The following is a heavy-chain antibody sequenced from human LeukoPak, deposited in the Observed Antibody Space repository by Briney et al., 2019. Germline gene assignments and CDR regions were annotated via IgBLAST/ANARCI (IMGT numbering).Heavy chain of an antibody. CDR1: GGSFSGYY. D-gene: IGHD4-17*01. Sequence: SETLSRTCAVYGGSFSGYYWSWIRQPPGKGLEWIGEINHSGSTNYNPSLKSRVTISVDTSKNQFSLKLSSVTAADTAVYYCARGVRGLRWYYFDYWGQGTLVTVSS. J-gene: IGHJ4*02. V-gene: IGHV4-34*01. CDR3: ARGVRGLRWYYFDY. CDR2: INHSGST.